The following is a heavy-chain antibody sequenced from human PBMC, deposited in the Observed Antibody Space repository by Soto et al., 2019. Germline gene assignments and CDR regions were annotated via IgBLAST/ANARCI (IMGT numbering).Heavy chain of an antibody. J-gene: IGHJ3*02. Sequence: PGGSLRLSCAASGFTFSSYSMNWVRQAPGKGLEWVSYISSSSSTIYYADSVKGRFTISRDNAKNSLYLQMNSLRAEDTAVYYCASLPPYDFWSGSDPVAFDIWGQGTMVTVSS. CDR2: ISSSSSTI. D-gene: IGHD3-3*01. CDR3: ASLPPYDFWSGSDPVAFDI. CDR1: GFTFSSYS. V-gene: IGHV3-48*01.